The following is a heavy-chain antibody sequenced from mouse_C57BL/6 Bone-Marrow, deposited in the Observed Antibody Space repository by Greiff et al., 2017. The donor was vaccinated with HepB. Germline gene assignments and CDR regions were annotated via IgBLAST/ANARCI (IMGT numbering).Heavy chain of an antibody. CDR3: TMDYGSSYDAMDY. CDR1: GFNIKDDY. D-gene: IGHD1-1*01. V-gene: IGHV14-4*01. Sequence: EVQRVESGAELVRPGASVKLSCTASGFNIKDDYMHWVKQRPEQGLEWIGWIDPENGDTEYASKFQGKATITADTSSNIAYLQLSSLTSEDTAVYYCTMDYGSSYDAMDYWGQGTSVTVSS. J-gene: IGHJ4*01. CDR2: IDPENGDT.